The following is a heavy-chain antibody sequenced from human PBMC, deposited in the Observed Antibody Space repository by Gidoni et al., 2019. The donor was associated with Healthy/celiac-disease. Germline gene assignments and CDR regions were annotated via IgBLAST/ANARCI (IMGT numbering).Heavy chain of an antibody. CDR1: GGSFSGYY. J-gene: IGHJ4*02. D-gene: IGHD2-2*02. CDR3: ARVGSLCSSTSCYTDLGY. Sequence: QVQLQQWGAGLLKPSETLSLTCAVYGGSFSGYYGSWIRQPPGKGLEWIGEINHSGSTNYTPSLKSRVTISVDTSKNQFSLKLSSVTAADTAVYYCARVGSLCSSTSCYTDLGYWGQGTLVTVSS. V-gene: IGHV4-34*01. CDR2: INHSGST.